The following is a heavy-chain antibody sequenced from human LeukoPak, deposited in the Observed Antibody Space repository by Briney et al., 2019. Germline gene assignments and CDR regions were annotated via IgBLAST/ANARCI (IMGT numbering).Heavy chain of an antibody. CDR1: GFTFTSSA. D-gene: IGHD4-11*01. CDR3: AAFPGHSGKTTFDY. J-gene: IGHJ4*02. CDR2: IVVGSGNT. Sequence: SVKVSCKASGFTFTSSAMQWVRQARGQRLEWIGWIVVGSGNTNYAQKFQERVTITRDMSTSTAYMELSSLRSEDTAVYYCAAFPGHSGKTTFDYRGQGTLVTVSS. V-gene: IGHV1-58*02.